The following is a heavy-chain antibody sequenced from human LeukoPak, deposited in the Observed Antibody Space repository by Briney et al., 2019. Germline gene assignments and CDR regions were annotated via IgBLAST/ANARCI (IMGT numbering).Heavy chain of an antibody. D-gene: IGHD6-13*01. CDR1: GLTFSTYW. CDR2: MNSDGSST. V-gene: IGHV3-74*01. Sequence: GGSLRLSCAPAGLTFSTYWMHWVRQAPGKGLVWVSRMNSDGSSTTFADSVKGRFTISRDNAKNTLYLQMNSLRAEDTAVYYCARESLGGGSSWYRAFDIWGQGTMVTVSS. J-gene: IGHJ3*02. CDR3: ARESLGGGSSWYRAFDI.